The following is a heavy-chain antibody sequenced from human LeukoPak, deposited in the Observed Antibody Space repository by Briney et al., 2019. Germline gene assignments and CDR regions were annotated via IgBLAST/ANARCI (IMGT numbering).Heavy chain of an antibody. CDR2: ISWNSGSI. J-gene: IGHJ4*02. CDR3: AKDYDSSGYRPYFDY. D-gene: IGHD3-22*01. Sequence: GRSLRLSCAASGFTFDDYAMHWVRQAPGKGLEWVSGISWNSGSIGYADSVKGRFTIPRDNAKNSLYLQMNSLRAEDTALYYCAKDYDSSGYRPYFDYWGQGTLVTVSS. CDR1: GFTFDDYA. V-gene: IGHV3-9*01.